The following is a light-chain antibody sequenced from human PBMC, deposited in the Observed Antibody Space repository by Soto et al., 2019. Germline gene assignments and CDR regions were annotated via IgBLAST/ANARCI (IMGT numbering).Light chain of an antibody. Sequence: QSALTQPASVSGSPGQSLAISCTGTSSDVGGYNFVSWYQHHPGKAPKLLIYDVTYRPSGVSDRFSASKSGNTASLTISGLQTEDEADYYCSSHTSSRTLVFGTGTRSPS. CDR1: SSDVGGYNF. CDR3: SSHTSSRTLV. J-gene: IGLJ1*01. CDR2: DVT. V-gene: IGLV2-14*03.